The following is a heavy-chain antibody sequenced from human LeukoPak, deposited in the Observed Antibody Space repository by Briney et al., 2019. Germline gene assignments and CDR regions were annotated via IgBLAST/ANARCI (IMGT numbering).Heavy chain of an antibody. CDR3: ASGRGYCSSTSCYIIDY. CDR2: IYPGDSGT. V-gene: IGHV5-51*01. CDR1: GYSFTSYW. J-gene: IGHJ4*02. Sequence: GESLKISCKGSGYSFTSYWIGWVRQMPGKGLEWMGIIYPGDSGTRYSPSFQGQVTISADKSISTAYLQWSSLKASDTAMYYCASGRGYCSSTSCYIIDYWGQGTLVTVSS. D-gene: IGHD2-2*02.